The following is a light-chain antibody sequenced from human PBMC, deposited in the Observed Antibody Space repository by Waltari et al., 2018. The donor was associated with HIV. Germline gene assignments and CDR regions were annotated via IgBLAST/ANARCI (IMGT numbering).Light chain of an antibody. CDR1: QSVNSN. CDR3: QQYKNWAPGRT. CDR2: GAS. J-gene: IGKJ1*01. V-gene: IGKV3-15*01. Sequence: EIVMTQSPATLSVSPGERATLSCRASQSVNSNLAWYQQKPGQAPRLLIDGASTRATGIPARFSGSGSGTEFTLTISSLQSEDFAVYYCQQYKNWAPGRTFGQGTKVEIK.